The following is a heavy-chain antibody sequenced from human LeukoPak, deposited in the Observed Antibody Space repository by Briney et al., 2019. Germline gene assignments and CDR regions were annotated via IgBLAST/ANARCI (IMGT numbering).Heavy chain of an antibody. CDR3: ARQRNSRAHYYDSSGPINNFDY. J-gene: IGHJ4*02. CDR1: GGSISSSSYY. Sequence: PSETLSLTCTVSGGSISSSSYYWGWIRQPPGKGLEWIGSIYYSGSTYYNPSLKSRVTISVDTSKNQFSLKLSSVTAADTAVYYCARQRNSRAHYYDSSGPINNFDYWGQGTLVTVSS. V-gene: IGHV4-39*01. D-gene: IGHD3-22*01. CDR2: IYYSGST.